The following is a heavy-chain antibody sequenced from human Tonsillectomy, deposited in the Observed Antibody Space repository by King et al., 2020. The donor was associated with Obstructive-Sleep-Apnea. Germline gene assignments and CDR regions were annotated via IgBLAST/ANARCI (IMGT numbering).Heavy chain of an antibody. J-gene: IGHJ4*02. Sequence: VQLQESGPGLVKPSETLSLTCTVSGGSVSRGSYYWSWIRQPPGKGLEWIGDIYYSGSTNYNPSLKSRVTISVDTSKNQFSLKLSSVTAADTAVYYCARVDTAMVYLDYWGQGTLVTVSS. V-gene: IGHV4-61*01. CDR1: GGSVSRGSYY. CDR2: IYYSGST. CDR3: ARVDTAMVYLDY. D-gene: IGHD5-18*01.